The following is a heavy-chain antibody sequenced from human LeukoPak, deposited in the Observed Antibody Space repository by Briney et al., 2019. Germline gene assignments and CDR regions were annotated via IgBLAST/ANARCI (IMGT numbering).Heavy chain of an antibody. CDR3: TIHPRIAARREFDY. Sequence: PSETLSLTCTVSGGSISSSSYYWGWIRQPPGKGLEWSGSIYYSGSTYYNPSLKSRVTISVDTSKNQFSLKLSAVTAADTAVYYSTIHPRIAARREFDYWGQGTLVTVSS. V-gene: IGHV4-39*01. CDR1: GGSISSSSYY. CDR2: IYYSGST. D-gene: IGHD6-6*01. J-gene: IGHJ4*02.